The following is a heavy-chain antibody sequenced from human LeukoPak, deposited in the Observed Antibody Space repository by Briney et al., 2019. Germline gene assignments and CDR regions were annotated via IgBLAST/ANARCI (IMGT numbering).Heavy chain of an antibody. J-gene: IGHJ4*02. V-gene: IGHV3-23*01. CDR2: ISGSGGST. D-gene: IGHD3-22*01. Sequence: GGSLRLSCAASGFTFSNYGMSWVRQAPGKGLEWVSGISGSGGSTYYADSVKGRFTISRDNSKNTLYLQMNSLRAEDTAVYYCAKDRGIVVVITLFDYWGQGTLVTVSS. CDR3: AKDRGIVVVITLFDY. CDR1: GFTFSNYG.